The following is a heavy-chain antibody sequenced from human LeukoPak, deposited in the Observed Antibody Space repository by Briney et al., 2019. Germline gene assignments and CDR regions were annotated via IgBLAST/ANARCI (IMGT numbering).Heavy chain of an antibody. J-gene: IGHJ4*02. V-gene: IGHV3-30*01. D-gene: IGHD4-23*01. CDR2: ISSDGSNK. CDR3: ARDLPYGGSVFDY. Sequence: GGSLRLSCEASGFSFNDYAMHWVRQAPGKGLEWVTVISSDGSNKYYADSVKGRFTISRDNSKNTLYLQMNSLRAEDTAVYYCARDLPYGGSVFDYWGQGTLVTVSS. CDR1: GFSFNDYA.